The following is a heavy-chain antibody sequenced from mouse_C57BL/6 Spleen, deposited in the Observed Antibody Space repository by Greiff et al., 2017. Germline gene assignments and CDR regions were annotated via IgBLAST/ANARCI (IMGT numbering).Heavy chain of an antibody. CDR2: INPDSSTI. CDR3: ASPPETAQATSWFAY. CDR1: GIDFSRYW. Sequence: EVKLMESGGGLVQPGGSLKLSCAASGIDFSRYWMSWVRRAPGKGLEWIGEINPDSSTINYAPSLQDKFIISRDNAKNTLYLQMSKVRSEDTALYYCASPPETAQATSWFAYWGQGTLVTVSA. D-gene: IGHD3-2*02. V-gene: IGHV4-1*01. J-gene: IGHJ3*01.